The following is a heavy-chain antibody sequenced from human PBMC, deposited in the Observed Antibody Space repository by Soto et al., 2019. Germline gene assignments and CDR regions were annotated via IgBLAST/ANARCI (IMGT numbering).Heavy chain of an antibody. V-gene: IGHV6-1*01. CDR1: GDSVSSDSAS. CDR3: VIPRVFIAVACMANYYYYYGMDV. CDR2: TYYRSKWFI. J-gene: IGHJ6*02. D-gene: IGHD6-19*01. Sequence: QVHLQQSGPGLVKPSQTLSLTCAISGDSVSSDSASWNWIRQSPSRGLEWLGRTYYRSKWFIEYGPSAQSPITINPDPSKRLLFLQLDSWTPAERDVNHCVIPRVFIAVACMANYYYYYGMDVCGQGTTVTVSS.